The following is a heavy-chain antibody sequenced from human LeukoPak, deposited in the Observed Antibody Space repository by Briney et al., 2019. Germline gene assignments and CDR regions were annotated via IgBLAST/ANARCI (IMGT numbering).Heavy chain of an antibody. Sequence: QTGGSLRPSCSAPGFTSSSYAMNWVRQAPGKGLEYVSGVISNGGSTHYADSVKGRFTISRDNSKNTLYLQMSSLRAEDTAVYYCVKLPGYGAYDLDYWGQGTLVTVSS. D-gene: IGHD5-12*01. J-gene: IGHJ4*02. CDR1: GFTSSSYA. CDR3: VKLPGYGAYDLDY. CDR2: VISNGGST. V-gene: IGHV3-64D*09.